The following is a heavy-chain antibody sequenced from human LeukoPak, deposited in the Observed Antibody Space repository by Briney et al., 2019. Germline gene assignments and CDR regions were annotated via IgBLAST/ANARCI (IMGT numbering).Heavy chain of an antibody. CDR3: ARDESSGSYYVPPDY. V-gene: IGHV3-48*01. Sequence: GGSLRLSCAASGFTFSSYSMNWVRQAPGKGLEWVSYISSSSSTIYYVDSVKGRFTISRDNAKNSPYLQMNSLRAEDTAVYYCARDESSGSYYVPPDYWGQGTLVTVSS. D-gene: IGHD3-10*01. J-gene: IGHJ4*02. CDR1: GFTFSSYS. CDR2: ISSSSSTI.